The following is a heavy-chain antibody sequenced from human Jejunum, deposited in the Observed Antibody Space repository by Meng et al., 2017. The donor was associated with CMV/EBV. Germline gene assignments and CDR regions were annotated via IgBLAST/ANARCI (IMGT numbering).Heavy chain of an antibody. V-gene: IGHV3-7*01. J-gene: IGHJ4*02. D-gene: IGHD3-9*01. Sequence: ASGFTFSSYWMTWVRQAPGRGLEWVASIKPDGSEKNYVDSVKGRFTISRDNAKNSLYLQMNNLRAEDTAVYYCAKPIQGRITIFSDWGQGSLVTVSS. CDR3: AKPIQGRITIFSD. CDR1: GFTFSSYW. CDR2: IKPDGSEK.